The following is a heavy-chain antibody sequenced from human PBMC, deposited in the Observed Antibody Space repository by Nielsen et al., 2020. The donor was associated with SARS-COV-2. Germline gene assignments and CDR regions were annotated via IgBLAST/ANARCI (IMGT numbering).Heavy chain of an antibody. CDR3: AKDWTAIVVVPSGGVDY. V-gene: IGHV3-30*18. D-gene: IGHD2-15*01. CDR2: ISYDGSNK. CDR1: GFTFSTYG. J-gene: IGHJ4*02. Sequence: GESLKIFCAASGFTFSTYGMHWVRQAPGKGLEWVAAISYDGSNKYYVDSVKGRFTISRDNSKNTLYLQMSSLREEDTAVYYCAKDWTAIVVVPSGGVDYWGQGTRVTVSS.